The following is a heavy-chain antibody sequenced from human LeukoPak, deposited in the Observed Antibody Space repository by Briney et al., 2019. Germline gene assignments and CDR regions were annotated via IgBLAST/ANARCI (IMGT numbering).Heavy chain of an antibody. D-gene: IGHD2-2*01. J-gene: IGHJ5*02. CDR1: GDSISHSY. CDR2: IYTSGST. Sequence: PSETLSLTCAVSGDSISHSYWTWIRQPAGKGLEWIGRIYTSGSTNYSPSLKSRVTISIDESKNQFSLKLSSVTAADTAVYYCARVVPTAMGWFDPWGQGTLVTVSS. CDR3: ARVVPTAMGWFDP. V-gene: IGHV4-4*07.